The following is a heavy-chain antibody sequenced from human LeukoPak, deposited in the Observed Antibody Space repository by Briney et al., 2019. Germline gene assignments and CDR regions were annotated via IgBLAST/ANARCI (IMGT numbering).Heavy chain of an antibody. J-gene: IGHJ4*02. D-gene: IGHD3-10*01. CDR2: ISGSGDPT. Sequence: GALRLSCAASGFTFSSYAMSWVRQAPGKGLEWVSTISGSGDPTDYADSVKGRFTISRDNSKNTLYLQMNSLRAEDTAVYYCAAYHASGSGPFDYWGQGTLVTVSS. V-gene: IGHV3-23*01. CDR3: AAYHASGSGPFDY. CDR1: GFTFSSYA.